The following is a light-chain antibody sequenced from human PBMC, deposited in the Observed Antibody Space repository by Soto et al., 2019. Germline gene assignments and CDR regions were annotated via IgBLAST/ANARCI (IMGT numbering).Light chain of an antibody. CDR2: WAS. J-gene: IGKJ2*01. CDR1: QSVLYSGNNKNY. CDR3: QQYYSSPYT. Sequence: DIMMTQSPESLAVSLGERATINCKSSQSVLYSGNNKNYLNWYQQKPGHPPKLLISWASTRESGVPDRFSGSGSRTEFTLTISSLQAEDVALYYCQQYYSSPYTFGQGTKLEI. V-gene: IGKV4-1*01.